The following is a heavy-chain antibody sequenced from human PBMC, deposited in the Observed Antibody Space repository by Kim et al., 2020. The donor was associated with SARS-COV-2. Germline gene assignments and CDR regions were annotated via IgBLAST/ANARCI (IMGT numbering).Heavy chain of an antibody. Sequence: PNSGNTGYAQKFQGRVTMTRTTSISTAYMELSSLRSEDTAVYYCARWGDPWGQGTLVTVSS. CDR3: ARWGDP. D-gene: IGHD7-27*01. V-gene: IGHV1-8*01. CDR2: PNSGNT. J-gene: IGHJ5*02.